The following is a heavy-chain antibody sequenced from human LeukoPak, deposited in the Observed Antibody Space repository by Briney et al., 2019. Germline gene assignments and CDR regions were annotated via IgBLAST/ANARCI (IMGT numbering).Heavy chain of an antibody. CDR3: AKTYRAAAAKLGADDAFDI. V-gene: IGHV3-30-3*02. CDR1: GFTFSSYA. D-gene: IGHD6-13*01. Sequence: GGSLRLSCAASGFTFSSYAMHWVRQAPGKGLEWVAVISYDGSNKYYADSVKGRFTISRDNSKNTLYLQMNSLRAEDTAVYYCAKTYRAAAAKLGADDAFDIWGQGTMVTVSS. CDR2: ISYDGSNK. J-gene: IGHJ3*02.